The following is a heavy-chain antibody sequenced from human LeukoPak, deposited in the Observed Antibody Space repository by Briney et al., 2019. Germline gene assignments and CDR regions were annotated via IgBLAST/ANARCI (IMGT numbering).Heavy chain of an antibody. CDR3: AKELIVVVPAATENWFDP. CDR2: ISGSGGST. CDR1: GFTFSSYA. Sequence: GGSLRLSCAASGFTFSSYAMSWVRQAPGKGLEWVSAISGSGGSTYYADSVKGRFTISRDHSKTTLYLQMNSLRAEDTAVYYCAKELIVVVPAATENWFDPWGQGTLVTVSS. D-gene: IGHD2-2*01. J-gene: IGHJ5*02. V-gene: IGHV3-23*01.